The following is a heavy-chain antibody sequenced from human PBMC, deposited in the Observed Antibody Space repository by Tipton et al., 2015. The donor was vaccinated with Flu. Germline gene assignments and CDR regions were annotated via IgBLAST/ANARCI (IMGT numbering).Heavy chain of an antibody. CDR1: GDSIRNDYF. D-gene: IGHD3-10*01. CDR2: IYYSGRT. CDR3: ARSTYYYGSGSSDY. V-gene: IGHV4-38-2*01. J-gene: IGHJ4*02. Sequence: LSLTCAVSGDSIRNDYFWGWIRQPPGKGLEWIGSIYYSGRTYYNPSLKSRVTISLDTAKNQFSQRLTSVTAADTAVYYCARSTYYYGSGSSDYWGQGTLVTVSS.